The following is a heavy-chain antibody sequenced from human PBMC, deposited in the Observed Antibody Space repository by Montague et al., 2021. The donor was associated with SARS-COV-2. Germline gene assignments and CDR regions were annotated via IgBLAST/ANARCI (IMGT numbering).Heavy chain of an antibody. CDR3: ARRGSSVWGVTVSDELDY. CDR2: INHSGRT. D-gene: IGHD3-10*01. V-gene: IGHV4-34*01. CDR1: GGSFSGYY. Sequence: SETLSLTCAVYGGSFSGYYWSWIRQPPEKGLEWIGEINHSGRTNNNPSLKSRVIISVDTSKNQFSLKLSSVTAADTAVYYCARRGSSVWGVTVSDELDYWGQGILVIVSS. J-gene: IGHJ4*02.